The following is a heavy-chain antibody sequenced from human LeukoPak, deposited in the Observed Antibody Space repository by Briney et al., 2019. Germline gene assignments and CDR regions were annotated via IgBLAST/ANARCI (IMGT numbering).Heavy chain of an antibody. CDR1: GGSFSGYY. CDR2: INHSGST. Sequence: PSETLSLTCAVYGGSFSGYYWSWIRQPPGKGLEWIGEINHSGSTNYNPSLKSRVTISVDTSKNQFSLKLSSVTAADTAVYYCARPNSYGPADWFDPWGQGTLVTVSS. CDR3: ARPNSYGPADWFDP. D-gene: IGHD3-10*01. J-gene: IGHJ5*02. V-gene: IGHV4-34*01.